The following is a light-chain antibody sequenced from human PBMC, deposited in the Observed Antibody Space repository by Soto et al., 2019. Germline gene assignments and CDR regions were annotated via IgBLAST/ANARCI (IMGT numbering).Light chain of an antibody. CDR1: SSNIGSNS. J-gene: IGLJ3*02. Sequence: QSVLTQPPSASGTPGQRVIISCSGSSSNIGSNSVNWYQLLPGTAPTLLIYNDNQRPSGVPDRFSGSKSGTSASLAISGLRSEDEARYFCSTWDDSLTGNVLFGGGTKVTVL. V-gene: IGLV1-44*01. CDR3: STWDDSLTGNVL. CDR2: NDN.